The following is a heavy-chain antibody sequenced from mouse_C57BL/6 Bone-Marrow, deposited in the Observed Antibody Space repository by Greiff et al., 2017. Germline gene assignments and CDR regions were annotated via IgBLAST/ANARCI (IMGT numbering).Heavy chain of an antibody. CDR3: ARRNGYDDAMDY. CDR2: ISSGSSTI. D-gene: IGHD2-2*01. CDR1: GFTFSDYG. Sequence: EVKLVESGGGLVKPGGSLKLSCAASGFTFSDYGMHWVRQAPEKGLEWVAYISSGSSTIYYADTVKGRFTISRDNAKNTLFLQMTSLRSEDTAMYYCARRNGYDDAMDYWGQGTSVTVSS. J-gene: IGHJ4*01. V-gene: IGHV5-17*01.